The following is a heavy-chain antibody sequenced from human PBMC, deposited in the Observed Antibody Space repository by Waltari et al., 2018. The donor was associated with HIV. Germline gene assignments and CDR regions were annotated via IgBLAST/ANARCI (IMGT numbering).Heavy chain of an antibody. V-gene: IGHV3-11*01. D-gene: IGHD6-19*01. CDR2: SRRDDDTK. CDR3: ARLKYSSGFFDD. J-gene: IGHJ4*02. CDR1: GFTFSDYY. Sequence: QVQLVESGGGLVNPGGSLRLSCATSGFTFSDYYLTWIGQAPGKGMEWVSCSRRDDDTKDDADTVKGRFSIARDNAKNSLYLQMNRLSVEDTAVDYCARLKYSSGFFDDWGQGALVTVSS.